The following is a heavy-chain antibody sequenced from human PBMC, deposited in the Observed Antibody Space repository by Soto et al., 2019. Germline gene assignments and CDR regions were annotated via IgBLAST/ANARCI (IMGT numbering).Heavy chain of an antibody. V-gene: IGHV1-69*13. Sequence: GASVKVSCKASGGTFSSYAISWVRQAPGQGLEWMGGIIPIFGTANYAQKFQGRVTITADESTSTAYMELSSLRSEDTAVYYCARSLGYCSSTSRLTAYYYYYGMDVWGQGTTVTVSS. CDR2: IIPIFGTA. D-gene: IGHD2-2*01. J-gene: IGHJ6*02. CDR1: GGTFSSYA. CDR3: ARSLGYCSSTSRLTAYYYYYGMDV.